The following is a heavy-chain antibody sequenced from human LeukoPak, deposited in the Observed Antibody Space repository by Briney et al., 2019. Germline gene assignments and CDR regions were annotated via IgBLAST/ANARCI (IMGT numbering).Heavy chain of an antibody. CDR2: ISSSGSTI. V-gene: IGHV3-11*01. D-gene: IGHD3-9*01. J-gene: IGHJ6*02. Sequence: GGSLRLSCAASGFTFSDYYMSWIRQAPGKGLERVSYISSSGSTIYYADSVKGRFTISRDNAKTSLYLQMNSLRAEDTAVYYCTLAILTGYYPYGMDVWGQGTTVTVSS. CDR1: GFTFSDYY. CDR3: TLAILTGYYPYGMDV.